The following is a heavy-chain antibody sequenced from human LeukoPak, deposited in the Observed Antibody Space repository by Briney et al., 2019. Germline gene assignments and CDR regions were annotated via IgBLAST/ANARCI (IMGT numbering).Heavy chain of an antibody. Sequence: PGGSLRLSCAASGFTFSSYGMHWVRQAPGKGLEWVAAIWYDGSIQYYADSVKGRFTISRDNSKNTLYLQMDSLRAEDTAVYYCAKSGLEWLSPFDYWGQGILVTVSS. J-gene: IGHJ4*02. CDR2: IWYDGSIQ. CDR3: AKSGLEWLSPFDY. V-gene: IGHV3-33*06. CDR1: GFTFSSYG. D-gene: IGHD3-3*01.